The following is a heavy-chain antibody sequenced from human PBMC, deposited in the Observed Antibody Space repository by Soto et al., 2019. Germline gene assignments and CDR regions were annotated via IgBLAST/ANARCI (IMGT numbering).Heavy chain of an antibody. J-gene: IGHJ5*02. V-gene: IGHV3-30*03. D-gene: IGHD3-3*01. CDR1: GFTFSSYG. Sequence: GGSLRLSCAASGFTFSSYGMHWVRQAPGKGLEWVAVISYDGSNKYYADSVKGRFTISRDNSKNTLYLQMNSLRAEDTAVYYCARDPYDFWSGSDTPGWFDPWGQGTLVTVSS. CDR3: ARDPYDFWSGSDTPGWFDP. CDR2: ISYDGSNK.